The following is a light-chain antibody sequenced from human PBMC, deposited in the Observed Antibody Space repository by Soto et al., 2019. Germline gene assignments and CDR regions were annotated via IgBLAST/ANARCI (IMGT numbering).Light chain of an antibody. CDR3: QQFSSYPLT. CDR1: QSVSSSY. V-gene: IGKV3-20*01. J-gene: IGKJ4*01. Sequence: EIVLTQSPDTLSLSPGERATLSCRASQSVSSSYLAWYQQRPGQAPRLLIYGASSRATGIPDRFSGSGSGTDFSLTISRLEPEDFAVYYCQQFSSYPLTFGGGTKVDIK. CDR2: GAS.